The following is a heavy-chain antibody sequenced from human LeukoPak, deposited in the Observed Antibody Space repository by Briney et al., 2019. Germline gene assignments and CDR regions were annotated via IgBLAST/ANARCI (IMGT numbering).Heavy chain of an antibody. CDR3: AGTVRGPGNFDY. CDR2: INHSGST. V-gene: IGHV4-34*01. CDR1: GGSISNKY. D-gene: IGHD4-17*01. Sequence: SETLSLTCTVSGGSISNKYWSWIRQPPGKGLEWVGEINHSGSTNYNPSLKSRVTISVDTSRNQFSLKLTSVTAADTAVYFCAGTVRGPGNFDYWGQGTLVTVSS. J-gene: IGHJ4*02.